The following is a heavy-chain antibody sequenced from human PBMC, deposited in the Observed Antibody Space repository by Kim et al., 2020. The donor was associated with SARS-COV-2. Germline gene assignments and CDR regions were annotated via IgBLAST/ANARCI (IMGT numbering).Heavy chain of an antibody. CDR3: AREGLYSSGWYDY. V-gene: IGHV3-53*01. D-gene: IGHD6-19*01. Sequence: GGSLRLSCAASGFTVSSNYMSWVRQAPGKGLEWVSVIYSGGSTYYADSVKGRFTISRDNSKNTLYLQMNSLRAEDTAVYYCAREGLYSSGWYDYWGQGTLVTVSS. J-gene: IGHJ4*02. CDR1: GFTVSSNY. CDR2: IYSGGST.